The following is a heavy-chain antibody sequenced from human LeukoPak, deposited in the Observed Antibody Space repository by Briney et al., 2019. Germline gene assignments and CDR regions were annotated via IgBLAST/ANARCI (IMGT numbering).Heavy chain of an antibody. CDR1: GFTFSSYS. CDR3: AKDHSSGWYGSFDY. Sequence: GGSLRLSCAASGFTFSSYSMNWVRQAPGKGLEWVSYISSSSSTIYYADSVKGRFTISRDNSKNTLYLQMNSLRAEDTAVYYCAKDHSSGWYGSFDYWGQGTLVTVSS. V-gene: IGHV3-48*01. J-gene: IGHJ4*02. D-gene: IGHD6-19*01. CDR2: ISSSSSTI.